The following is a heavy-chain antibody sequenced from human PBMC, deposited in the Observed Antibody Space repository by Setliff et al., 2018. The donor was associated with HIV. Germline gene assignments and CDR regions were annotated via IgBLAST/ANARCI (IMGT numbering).Heavy chain of an antibody. CDR1: GGSISSGTYY. CDR3: ARESYFYYFDY. Sequence: PSETLSLTCTVSGGSISSGTYYWSWIRQPAGKGLEWIGRIYTSGGTNYNPSLKSRVTISVDTSKNQLSLKLSSVTAADAAVYYCARESYFYYFDYWGQGTLVTVSS. V-gene: IGHV4-61*02. J-gene: IGHJ4*02. D-gene: IGHD3-10*01. CDR2: IYTSGGT.